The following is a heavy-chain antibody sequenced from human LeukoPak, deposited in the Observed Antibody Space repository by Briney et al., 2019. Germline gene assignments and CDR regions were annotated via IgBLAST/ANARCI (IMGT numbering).Heavy chain of an antibody. J-gene: IGHJ4*02. Sequence: SETLSLTCTVSGGSISSGGYYWSWSRQHPGKGLEWIGCIYYSGSTCYNPSLKSRVSISEDTSKNQFSLRLSSMTAADTAVYYCAALLGDGSIDYWGQGTLVTVSS. CDR1: GGSISSGGYY. V-gene: IGHV4-31*03. D-gene: IGHD2-21*02. CDR3: AALLGDGSIDY. CDR2: IYYSGST.